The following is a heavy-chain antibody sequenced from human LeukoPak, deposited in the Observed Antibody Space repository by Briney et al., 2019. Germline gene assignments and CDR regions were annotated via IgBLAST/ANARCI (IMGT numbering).Heavy chain of an antibody. D-gene: IGHD6-13*01. V-gene: IGHV1-2*02. CDR3: ARGEYELVGDY. Sequence: ASVKVSCKASGYTFTGYYMHWVRQAPGQGLEWMGWINPNSGGTNYAQKFQGRVTMTRDTSISTAYMEVRSLRSDDTAVYYCARGEYELVGDYWGQGTLVTVSS. CDR2: INPNSGGT. J-gene: IGHJ4*02. CDR1: GYTFTGYY.